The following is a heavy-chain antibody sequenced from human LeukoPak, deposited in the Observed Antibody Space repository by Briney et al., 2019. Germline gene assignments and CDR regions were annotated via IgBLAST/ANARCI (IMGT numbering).Heavy chain of an antibody. D-gene: IGHD3-22*01. Sequence: GGSLRLSCVGSGFRFSNYAMNWVRQAPGKGLQWVSALSRSGSRTFYADSVKGRFTISRDNSKNTLYLQMDSLRAEDTAIYYCAKDDSSGYYHDHWGQGTLVTDSS. J-gene: IGHJ5*02. CDR1: GFRFSNYA. CDR3: AKDDSSGYYHDH. V-gene: IGHV3-23*01. CDR2: LSRSGSRT.